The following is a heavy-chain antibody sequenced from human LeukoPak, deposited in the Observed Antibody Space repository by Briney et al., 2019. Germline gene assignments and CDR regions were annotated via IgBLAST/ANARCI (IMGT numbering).Heavy chain of an antibody. CDR2: IYYSGST. Sequence: SETLSLTCTVSGGSISSYYWSWVRQPPGKGLPWIGYIYYSGSTNYNPSLKSRVTISVDTSKNQFSLKLSSVTAADTAVYYCAGHIVATIIAPHYGMDVWGQGTTVTVSS. V-gene: IGHV4-59*08. CDR1: GGSISSYY. CDR3: AGHIVATIIAPHYGMDV. D-gene: IGHD5-12*01. J-gene: IGHJ6*02.